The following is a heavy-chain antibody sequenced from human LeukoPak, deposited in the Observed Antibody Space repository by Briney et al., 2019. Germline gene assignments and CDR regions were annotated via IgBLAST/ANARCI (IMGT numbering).Heavy chain of an antibody. Sequence: GGPLRLSCAVSGLTLSHYSMNWVRQAPGKGLEGVSSISTVNCYKYYADSVKGRFNISRENAKKSLDFEMNNLRAEDTAVYYCARDLYGKYAADYWGQGTLVTVSS. CDR2: ISTVNCYK. CDR1: GLTLSHYS. D-gene: IGHD2-8*01. CDR3: ARDLYGKYAADY. V-gene: IGHV3-21*01. J-gene: IGHJ4*02.